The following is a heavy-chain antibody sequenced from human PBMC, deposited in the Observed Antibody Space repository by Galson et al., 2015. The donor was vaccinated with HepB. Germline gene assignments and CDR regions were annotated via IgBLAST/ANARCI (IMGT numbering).Heavy chain of an antibody. J-gene: IGHJ6*03. CDR1: GFTFSMYA. V-gene: IGHV3-30-3*01. Sequence: SLRLSCAASGFTFSMYAMYWVRQAPGKGLEWVAGISYDGSNKDYADSVKGRFIMSRDNSKNTLYGQMNSLRPEDTAVYYCARDQGLLRFGEAMDVWGRGTTVTVSS. D-gene: IGHD3-10*01. CDR3: ARDQGLLRFGEAMDV. CDR2: ISYDGSNK.